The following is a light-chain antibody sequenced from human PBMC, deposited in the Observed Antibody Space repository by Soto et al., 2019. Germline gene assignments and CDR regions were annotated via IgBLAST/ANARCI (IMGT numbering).Light chain of an antibody. CDR1: GGSIGTNY. Sequence: NFMLTQPHSVSESPGKTVTISCTANGGSIGTNYVQWYQQRPGRVPTTVIYEDNQRPSGVPDRFSGSIDRSSNSASLTISGLETEDEADYYCQSADDSSRTVVFGGGTKLTVL. CDR3: QSADDSSRTVV. J-gene: IGLJ3*02. CDR2: EDN. V-gene: IGLV6-57*02.